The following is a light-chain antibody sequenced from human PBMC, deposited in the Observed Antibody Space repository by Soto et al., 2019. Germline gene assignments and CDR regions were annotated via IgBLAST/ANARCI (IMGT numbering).Light chain of an antibody. J-gene: IGLJ2*01. V-gene: IGLV2-14*01. CDR3: SSYTSTTLV. Sequence: QSALTQPASVSGSPGQSITISCTGTSSDVGGYDFVSWYQHPPGKVPKLMIFEVSKRPSGVSNRFSGTKSGNTAFLTISGLEGDDEADYYSSSYTSTTLVFGGGTKVTVL. CDR1: SSDVGGYDF. CDR2: EVS.